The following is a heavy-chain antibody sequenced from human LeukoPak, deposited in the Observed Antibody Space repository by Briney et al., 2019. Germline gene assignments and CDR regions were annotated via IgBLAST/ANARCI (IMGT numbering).Heavy chain of an antibody. J-gene: IGHJ6*04. Sequence: GGSLRLSCAASGFTFDDYAMHWVRQAPGKGLEWVSGISWNSGSIGYADSVKGRFTISRDSAKNSLYLQMNSLRAEDTALYYCAKDPMDVWGKGTTVTVSS. CDR1: GFTFDDYA. CDR3: AKDPMDV. V-gene: IGHV3-9*01. CDR2: ISWNSGSI.